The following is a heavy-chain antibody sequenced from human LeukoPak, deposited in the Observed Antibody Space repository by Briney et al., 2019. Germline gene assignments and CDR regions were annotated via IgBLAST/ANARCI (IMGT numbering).Heavy chain of an antibody. D-gene: IGHD3-3*01. J-gene: IGHJ4*02. CDR3: ASQVGYYSFDY. Sequence: SSETLSLTCAVSTDSITSNWWSWVRQPPGKGLEWIGEVHKSGSTNYYPSLQSRVTISIDKSKNQFSLKLSSVTAADTAFYYCASQVGYYSFDYWGQGTLVTVSS. CDR2: VHKSGST. CDR1: TDSITSNW. V-gene: IGHV4-4*02.